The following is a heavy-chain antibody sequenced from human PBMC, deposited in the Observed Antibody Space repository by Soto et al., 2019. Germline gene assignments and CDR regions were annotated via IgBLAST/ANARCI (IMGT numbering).Heavy chain of an antibody. CDR3: ARVNFSGSGGSCYEV. Sequence: QVQLQESGPGLVKPSQTLSLTCTVSGGSISSGDYYWRWIRQPPGKRLEWLGYIYYRGSTYYNPSLKSGVTISVVPSKNQSSRKLSSVTAADTAVYYCARVNFSGSGGSCYEVWGQGTLVTVSS. D-gene: IGHD2-15*01. CDR1: GGSISSGDYY. J-gene: IGHJ4*02. CDR2: IYYRGST. V-gene: IGHV4-30-4*01.